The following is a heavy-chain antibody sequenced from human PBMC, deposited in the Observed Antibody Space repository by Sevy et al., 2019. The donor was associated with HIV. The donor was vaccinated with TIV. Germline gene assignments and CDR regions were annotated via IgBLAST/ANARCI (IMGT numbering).Heavy chain of an antibody. J-gene: IGHJ4*02. CDR3: ARDSDNYDILTGYYPFDY. Sequence: ASVKVSCKASGYTFTSQYMHWVRQAPGQGLEWMGIINPSGGSTNYAQKFQGRVTMTRDTSTSTVYMALSSLRSEDTAVYYCARDSDNYDILTGYYPFDYWGQGTLVTVSS. CDR1: GYTFTSQY. D-gene: IGHD3-9*01. CDR2: INPSGGST. V-gene: IGHV1-46*01.